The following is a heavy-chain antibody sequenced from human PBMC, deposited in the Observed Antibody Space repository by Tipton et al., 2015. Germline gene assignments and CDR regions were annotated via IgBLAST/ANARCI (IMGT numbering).Heavy chain of an antibody. CDR2: LSYNGSP. CDR1: GGSISSGGYY. CDR3: ARSTPTDYCFKGVCPKGAFDI. J-gene: IGHJ3*02. Sequence: TLSLTCTVSGGSISSGGYYWSWIRQHPGKGLEWIGYLSYNGSPYYNPSLKSRLTISVDTPKNQFSLNLTSVTAADTAVYYCARSTPTDYCFKGVCPKGAFDIWGQGTLVTVSS. V-gene: IGHV4-31*03. D-gene: IGHD2-8*01.